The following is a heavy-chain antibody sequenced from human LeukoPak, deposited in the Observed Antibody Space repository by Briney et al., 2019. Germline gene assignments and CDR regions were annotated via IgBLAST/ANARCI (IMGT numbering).Heavy chain of an antibody. CDR1: GYTFTDYD. CDR3: ARRVAAGGTCMGY. J-gene: IGHJ4*02. V-gene: IGHV1-8*01. D-gene: IGHD6-13*01. Sequence: ASVRVSCKASGYTFTDYDINWVRQATGQGLEWMGWMNPKSGNTGYAQKFQGRVTMTRNTSISTAYMELSNLRSEDTAVYYCARRVAAGGTCMGYWGQGTLVTVSS. CDR2: MNPKSGNT.